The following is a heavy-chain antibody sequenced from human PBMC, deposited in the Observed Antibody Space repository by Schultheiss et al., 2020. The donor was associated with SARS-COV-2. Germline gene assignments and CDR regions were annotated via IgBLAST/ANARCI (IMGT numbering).Heavy chain of an antibody. CDR1: GGSISSGSYY. V-gene: IGHV4-61*02. D-gene: IGHD5-24*01. J-gene: IGHJ3*02. CDR3: ARERVATTNDAFDN. Sequence: SETLSLTCTVSGGSISSGSYYWSWSRQPAGKGLEGIGRIYTSGSTNYNPSIKSRVTMSVDTSKNQFSLKLSSVTAADTAVYYCARERVATTNDAFDNWGQGTMVTVSS. CDR2: IYTSGST.